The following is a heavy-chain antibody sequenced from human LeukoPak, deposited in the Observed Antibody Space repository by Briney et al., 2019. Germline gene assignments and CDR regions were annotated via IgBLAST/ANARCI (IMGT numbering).Heavy chain of an antibody. CDR1: GFTFSSYA. CDR2: ISGSGGST. Sequence: GGSLRLSCAASGFTFSSYAMSWVRQAPGKGLERVSAISGSGGSTYYADSVKGRFTISRDNSKNTLYLQMNSLRAEDTAVYYCAKKLGNYDSSGYVSEYYFDYWGQGTLVTVSS. D-gene: IGHD3-22*01. V-gene: IGHV3-23*01. J-gene: IGHJ4*02. CDR3: AKKLGNYDSSGYVSEYYFDY.